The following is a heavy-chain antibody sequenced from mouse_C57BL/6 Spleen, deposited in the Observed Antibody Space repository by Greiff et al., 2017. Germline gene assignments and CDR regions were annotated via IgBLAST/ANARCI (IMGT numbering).Heavy chain of an antibody. CDR1: GYTFTSYW. V-gene: IGHV1-64*01. Sequence: QVQLQQPGAELVKPGASVKLSCKASGYTFTSYWMYWVKQRPGQGLEWIGMIHPTSGSTNYNEKFKSTVSRTVDKTSSTAYMQRSSLTSEDSADYYSAREGLTGTRYFDVWGTGTTVTVSS. CDR2: IHPTSGST. D-gene: IGHD4-1*01. CDR3: AREGLTGTRYFDV. J-gene: IGHJ1*03.